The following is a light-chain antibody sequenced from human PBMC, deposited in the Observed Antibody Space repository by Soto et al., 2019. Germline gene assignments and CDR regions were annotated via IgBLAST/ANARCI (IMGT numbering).Light chain of an antibody. J-gene: IGKJ3*01. CDR2: GAS. CDR3: QQYASSPLFT. Sequence: EIVLTQSPDTLSLSPGEGATLSCRASQSVSSSYLAWYQQKPGQAPRLLIYGASGRATGIPDRFSGSGSGTDFTLTISRLEPEDFAVYYCQQYASSPLFTFGPGTKVDIK. V-gene: IGKV3-20*01. CDR1: QSVSSSY.